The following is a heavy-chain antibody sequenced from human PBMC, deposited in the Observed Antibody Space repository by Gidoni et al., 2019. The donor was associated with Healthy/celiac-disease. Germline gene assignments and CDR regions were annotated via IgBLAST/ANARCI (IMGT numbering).Heavy chain of an antibody. J-gene: IGHJ6*02. D-gene: IGHD2-2*01. V-gene: IGHV3-23*01. Sequence: EVQLFASGGGLVQPGGSLRLSCAASGFTFSSYARSWVRQAPGKGLEWVSASSGSGGSTYYADSVKGRFTISRDNSKNTLYLQMNSLRAEDTAVYYCVPTSHYYYYGMDVWGQGTTVTVSS. CDR3: VPTSHYYYYGMDV. CDR2: SSGSGGST. CDR1: GFTFSSYA.